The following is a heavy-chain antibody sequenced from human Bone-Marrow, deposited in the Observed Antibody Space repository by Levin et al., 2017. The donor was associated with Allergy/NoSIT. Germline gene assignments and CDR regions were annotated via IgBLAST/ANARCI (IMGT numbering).Heavy chain of an antibody. Sequence: SLPLSCAASGFPFRSSAMSWVRQAPGKGLEWVSAISGSGGSTYYADSVKGRLTISRDNSKNTLYLQMNSLRAEDTAVYYCAKGVEEYCSSTSCYAGFLGLVYYYGMDVWGQGTTVTVSS. D-gene: IGHD2-2*01. J-gene: IGHJ6*02. CDR1: GFPFRSSA. CDR3: AKGVEEYCSSTSCYAGFLGLVYYYGMDV. V-gene: IGHV3-23*01. CDR2: ISGSGGST.